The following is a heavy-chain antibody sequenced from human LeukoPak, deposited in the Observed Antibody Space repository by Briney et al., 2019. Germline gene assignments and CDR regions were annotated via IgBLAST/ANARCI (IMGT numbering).Heavy chain of an antibody. Sequence: SETLSLTCTVSGGSISGGGYYWSWIRQPPGKGLEWIGYIYYSGSTYYNPSLKSRVTISVDTSKNQFSLKLSSVTAADTAVYYCARRGYCSGGSCYSPFDYWGQGTLVTVSS. J-gene: IGHJ4*02. D-gene: IGHD2-15*01. V-gene: IGHV4-30-4*08. CDR3: ARRGYCSGGSCYSPFDY. CDR1: GGSISGGGYY. CDR2: IYYSGST.